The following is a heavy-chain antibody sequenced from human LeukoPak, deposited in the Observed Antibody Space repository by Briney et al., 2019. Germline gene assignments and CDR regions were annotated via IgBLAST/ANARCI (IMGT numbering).Heavy chain of an antibody. CDR3: ARDRGYSFAFDI. D-gene: IGHD5-18*01. CDR2: IYYSGST. V-gene: IGHV4-30-4*01. Sequence: SQTLSLTCTVSGGSISSGDYYWSWIRQPPGKGLEWIGYIYYSGSTYYNPSLKSRVTISVDTSKNQFSLKLSSVTAADTAVYYCARDRGYSFAFDIWGQGTMVTVSS. J-gene: IGHJ3*02. CDR1: GGSISSGDYY.